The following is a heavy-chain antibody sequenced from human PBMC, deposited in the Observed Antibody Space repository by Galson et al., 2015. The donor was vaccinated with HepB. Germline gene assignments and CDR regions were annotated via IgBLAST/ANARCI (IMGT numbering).Heavy chain of an antibody. J-gene: IGHJ6*02. V-gene: IGHV1-18*04. CDR3: AREDIVVGAGMDV. D-gene: IGHD2-2*01. CDR2: ISAYNGNT. CDR1: GYTFTSYG. Sequence: SVKVSCKTSGYTFTSYGISWVRQAPGQGLEWMGWISAYNGNTNYAQKLQGRVTMTTDTSTSTAYMELRSLRSDDTAVYYCAREDIVVGAGMDVWGQGTTVTVSS.